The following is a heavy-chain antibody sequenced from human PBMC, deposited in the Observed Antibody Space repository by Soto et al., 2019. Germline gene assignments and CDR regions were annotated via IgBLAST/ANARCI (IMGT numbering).Heavy chain of an antibody. D-gene: IGHD3-10*01. V-gene: IGHV2-5*01. CDR2: IYWNDDK. CDR3: AHADDFGKLLYSYFVY. CDR1: GFSLSSSGEG. Sequence: SGPTLVNPTQTLTLTCTFSGFSLSSSGEGVAWIRQPPGKALEWLALIYWNDDKRYNPSLKSRLTISKDTSKNQVALTMTSMDPVDTATYYCAHADDFGKLLYSYFVYWGQGTLVTVSS. J-gene: IGHJ4*02.